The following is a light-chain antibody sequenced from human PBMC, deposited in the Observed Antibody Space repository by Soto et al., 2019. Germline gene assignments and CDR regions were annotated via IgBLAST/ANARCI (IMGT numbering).Light chain of an antibody. CDR2: GAS. J-gene: IGKJ1*01. V-gene: IGKV3-15*01. Sequence: DIVMTQSPATLSASLGERATLSCRASQSIGSTLAWYQHKPGKAPRLLIYGASTLATGIPARFSGSGSGTEFTLTISSLQSEDFATNYCLQHKSYPRTFGQGTKVDIK. CDR3: LQHKSYPRT. CDR1: QSIGST.